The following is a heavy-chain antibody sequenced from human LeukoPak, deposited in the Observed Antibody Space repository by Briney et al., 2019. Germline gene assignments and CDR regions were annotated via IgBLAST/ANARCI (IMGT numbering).Heavy chain of an antibody. Sequence: PGGSLRLSCSASGFTFSSYAMHWVRQAPGKGLEYVSSISTDGGSTYYADSVKGRFAISRDNSKNTLYLQMGSLRGEDTAVYYCVKRGRQGDYAYDYWGQGALVTVSS. J-gene: IGHJ4*02. V-gene: IGHV3-64D*06. D-gene: IGHD4-17*01. CDR3: VKRGRQGDYAYDY. CDR2: ISTDGGST. CDR1: GFTFSSYA.